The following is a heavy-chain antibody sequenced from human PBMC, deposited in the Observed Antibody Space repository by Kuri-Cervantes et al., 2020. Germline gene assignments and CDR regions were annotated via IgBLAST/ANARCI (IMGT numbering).Heavy chain of an antibody. CDR2: INHSGST. V-gene: IGHV4-39*07. D-gene: IGHD3-9*01. Sequence: GSLRLSCTVSGGSISSGSYYWSWIRQPPGKGLEWIGEINHSGSTNYNPSLKSRVTISVDTSKNQFSLKLSSVTAADTAVYYCARGTIRYFDWLPRNLGMDVWGQGTTVTVSS. CDR3: ARGTIRYFDWLPRNLGMDV. CDR1: GGSISSGSYY. J-gene: IGHJ6*02.